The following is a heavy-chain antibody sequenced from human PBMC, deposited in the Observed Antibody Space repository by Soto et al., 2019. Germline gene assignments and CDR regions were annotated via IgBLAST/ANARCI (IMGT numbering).Heavy chain of an antibody. Sequence: ESLKISCKASGYSFTSYWIGWVRQMPGKGLEWMGIIYPGDPDTIYSPSFQGQVTISADKSISTAYLQWNSLKASDTAMYYCARPPYSASYYYFDQWGQGTPVTVSS. CDR3: ARPPYSASYYYFDQ. V-gene: IGHV5-51*01. CDR1: GYSFTSYW. J-gene: IGHJ4*02. CDR2: IYPGDPDT. D-gene: IGHD1-26*01.